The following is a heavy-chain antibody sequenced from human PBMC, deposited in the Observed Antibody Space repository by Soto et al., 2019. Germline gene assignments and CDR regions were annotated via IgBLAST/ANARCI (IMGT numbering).Heavy chain of an antibody. V-gene: IGHV3-74*01. CDR2: INSDGSST. D-gene: IGHD6-6*01. CDR3: VLGSSLTPREYYYGMDV. Sequence: GGSLRLSCAASGFTFSSYWMHWVRQAPGKGLVWVSRINSDGSSTSYADSVKGRFTISRDNAKNTLYLQMNSLRAEDTAVYYCVLGSSLTPREYYYGMDVWGQGTTVTVSS. CDR1: GFTFSSYW. J-gene: IGHJ6*02.